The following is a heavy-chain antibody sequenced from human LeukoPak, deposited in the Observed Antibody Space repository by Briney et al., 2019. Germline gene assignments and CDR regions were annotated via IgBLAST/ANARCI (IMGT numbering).Heavy chain of an antibody. V-gene: IGHV3-30*02. J-gene: IGHJ4*02. D-gene: IGHD3-22*01. CDR1: GFTFISYG. CDR3: AKDRDQGFYDSSGYYRDFDY. CDR2: IQYDGSNK. Sequence: AGSLRLSCAASGFTFISYGMHWVRQAPGKGLEWVAFIQYDGSNKYYADSVKGRFTISRDNSKNTLYLQMNSLRAEDTAVFYCAKDRDQGFYDSSGYYRDFDYWGQGTLVTVSS.